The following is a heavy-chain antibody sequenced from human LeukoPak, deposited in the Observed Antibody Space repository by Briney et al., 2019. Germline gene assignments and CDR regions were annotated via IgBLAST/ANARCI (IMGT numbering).Heavy chain of an antibody. J-gene: IGHJ4*02. CDR1: GFTFSSYA. D-gene: IGHD6-13*01. V-gene: IGHV3-30-3*01. CDR2: ISYDGSNK. Sequence: GGSLRLSCAASGFTFSSYAMHWVRQAPGKGLEWVAVISYDGSNKYYAASVKGRFTISRDNSKNTLYLQMNSLRAEDTAVYYCARDRSPAAGTFPDYWGQGTLVTVSS. CDR3: ARDRSPAAGTFPDY.